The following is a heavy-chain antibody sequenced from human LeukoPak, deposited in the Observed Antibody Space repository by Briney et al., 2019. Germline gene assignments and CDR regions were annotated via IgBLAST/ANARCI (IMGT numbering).Heavy chain of an antibody. V-gene: IGHV1-69*04. CDR3: ARPSRVAGTGDNFDY. Sequence: SVKVSCKASGGTFSSYAISWVREAPGKGFEWMGRIIPIRGIANYAQKFQGRVTIPGDKSTSTAYMELSSLRSEDTAVYYCARPSRVAGTGDNFDYWGQGTLVTVSS. J-gene: IGHJ4*02. D-gene: IGHD6-19*01. CDR2: IIPIRGIA. CDR1: GGTFSSYA.